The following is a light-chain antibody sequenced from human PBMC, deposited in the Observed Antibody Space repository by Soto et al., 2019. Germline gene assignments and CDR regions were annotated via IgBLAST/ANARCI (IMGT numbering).Light chain of an antibody. V-gene: IGKV3-15*01. J-gene: IGKJ2*01. CDR1: ESVGSN. Sequence: EIVMTQSPATLSVSPGERATLSCRASESVGSNLAWYQKKPGQAPRLLIHGASKRATGIPARFSGSGSGTEFTLTISSLQSEDFAVYYCQQYYKWPPETFGQGTKVDIK. CDR2: GAS. CDR3: QQYYKWPPET.